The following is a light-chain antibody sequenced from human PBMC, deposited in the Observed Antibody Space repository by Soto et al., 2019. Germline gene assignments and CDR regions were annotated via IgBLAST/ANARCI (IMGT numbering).Light chain of an antibody. J-gene: IGKJ1*01. CDR1: QSVSTN. CDR2: GAS. CDR3: ERYDSGHQRWT. V-gene: IGKV3-15*01. Sequence: EIVMTQSPAALSVSPGDRATLSCRASQSVSTNVAWYQGKPGQAPRRLIHGASIRATGIPARFSGSGSGTEVTFTVTSLQSEDFALYFCERYDSGHQRWTYGRGTKVEIK.